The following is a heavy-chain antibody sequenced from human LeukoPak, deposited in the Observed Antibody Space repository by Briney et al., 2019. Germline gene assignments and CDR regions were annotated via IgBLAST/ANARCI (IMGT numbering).Heavy chain of an antibody. Sequence: SETLSLTCTVSGGSVISYYWSWLRQPPGQGLEWIAYIHSSGYTNYNPSLKSRVTISVDTSKNQFSLRVTSVTAADTAVYYCAKRQGPNSGSYDYFDPWGQGTLVTVSS. V-gene: IGHV4-4*09. CDR1: GGSVISYY. D-gene: IGHD1-26*01. CDR2: IHSSGYT. CDR3: AKRQGPNSGSYDYFDP. J-gene: IGHJ5*02.